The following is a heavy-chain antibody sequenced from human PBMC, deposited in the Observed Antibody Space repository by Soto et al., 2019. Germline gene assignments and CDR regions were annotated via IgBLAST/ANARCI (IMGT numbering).Heavy chain of an antibody. CDR1: GFTFSSYS. Sequence: EVQLVESGGGLVKPGGSLRLSCAASGFTFSSYSMNWVRQAPGKGLEWVSSISSSSSYIYYADSVKGRFTISRDNAKNSLYLQMNSLRAEDTAVHYCARGRDSSGWGANDAFDIWGQGTMVTVSS. D-gene: IGHD6-19*01. V-gene: IGHV3-21*01. CDR2: ISSSSSYI. CDR3: ARGRDSSGWGANDAFDI. J-gene: IGHJ3*02.